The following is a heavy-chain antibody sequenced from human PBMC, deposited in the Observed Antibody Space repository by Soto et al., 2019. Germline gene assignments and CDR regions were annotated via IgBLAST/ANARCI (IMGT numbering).Heavy chain of an antibody. CDR3: ARGEGSGWYGSYYYYYGMDV. Sequence: SETLSLTCTVSGGSISSGGYYWSWIRQHPGKGLEWIGYIYYSGSTYYNPSLKSRVTISVDTSKNQFSLKLSSVTAADTAVYYCARGEGSGWYGSYYYYYGMDVWGQGTTVTVSS. J-gene: IGHJ6*02. V-gene: IGHV4-31*03. D-gene: IGHD6-19*01. CDR1: GGSISSGGYY. CDR2: IYYSGST.